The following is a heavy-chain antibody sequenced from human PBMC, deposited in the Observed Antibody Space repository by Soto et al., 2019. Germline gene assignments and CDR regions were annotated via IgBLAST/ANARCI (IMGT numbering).Heavy chain of an antibody. CDR3: ARGQRFSDWFDP. J-gene: IGHJ5*02. CDR1: GGTISGYY. V-gene: IGHV4-4*07. Sequence: PSDTLSLTCSVSGGTISGYYWTWIRQPAGKGLEWTGRIYSSGNTKYNPSLQSRVTMSLDTSNNQFSLRLTSVTAADTAVYYCARGQRFSDWFDPWGQGTLVTVSS. D-gene: IGHD3-3*01. CDR2: IYSSGNT.